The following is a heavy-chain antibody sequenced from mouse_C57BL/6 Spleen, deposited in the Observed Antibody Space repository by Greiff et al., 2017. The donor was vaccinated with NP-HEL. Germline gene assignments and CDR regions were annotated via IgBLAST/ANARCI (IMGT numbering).Heavy chain of an antibody. J-gene: IGHJ2*01. CDR2: INPNNGGT. CDR1: GYTFTDYY. V-gene: IGHV1-26*01. Sequence: EVQLQQSGPELVKPGASVKISCKASGYTFTDYYMNWVKQSHGKSLEWIGDINPNNGGTSYNQKFKGKARLTVDKSSSTDYMERRSLTSEDSAVYYWARGGDDYWGKGTTLTGSS. CDR3: ARGGDDY.